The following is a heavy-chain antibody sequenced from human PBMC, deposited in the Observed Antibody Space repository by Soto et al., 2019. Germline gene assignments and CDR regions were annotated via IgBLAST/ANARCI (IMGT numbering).Heavy chain of an antibody. D-gene: IGHD5-12*01. CDR3: ANSGYDPWSLGFDY. CDR1: GYTFTSYA. J-gene: IGHJ4*02. V-gene: IGHV1-3*01. Sequence: GASLKVSCKTAGYTFTSYAMHWVRHSTGQRLEWMGWINAGNGNTKYSQKFQGRVTITRDTSASTAYMELSSLRSEDTAVYYCANSGYDPWSLGFDYWGQGTLVTVSS. CDR2: INAGNGNT.